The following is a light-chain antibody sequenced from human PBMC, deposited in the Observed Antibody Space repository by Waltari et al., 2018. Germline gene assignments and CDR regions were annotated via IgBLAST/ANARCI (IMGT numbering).Light chain of an antibody. Sequence: DIVMTQSPDSLGVSLGERATIHCKSSQSVLYSSNNKKYLSWYQQKPGQPPKMIIYWASTRESGVPDRFSGSGSGKDFTLTISSLQAEDVAVYYCLQTYVSPYTFGQGTNLEI. CDR2: WAS. J-gene: IGKJ2*01. V-gene: IGKV4-1*01. CDR1: QSVLYSSNNKKY. CDR3: LQTYVSPYT.